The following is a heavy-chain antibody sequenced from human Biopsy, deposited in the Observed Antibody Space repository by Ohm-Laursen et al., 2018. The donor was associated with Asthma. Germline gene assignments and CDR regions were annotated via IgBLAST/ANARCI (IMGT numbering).Heavy chain of an antibody. D-gene: IGHD3-22*01. CDR2: IYSGGTS. CDR1: GFAVSRDH. Sequence: SLRLSCAASGFAVSRDHMFWVRQAPGKGLEWVSVIYSGGTSHTADSVRGRFTISRDYSKNTLYLQMHSLRAEDTAVYYCARGDSSNWSHYYFDYWGQGTLVTVPP. CDR3: ARGDSSNWSHYYFDY. V-gene: IGHV3-53*01. J-gene: IGHJ4*02.